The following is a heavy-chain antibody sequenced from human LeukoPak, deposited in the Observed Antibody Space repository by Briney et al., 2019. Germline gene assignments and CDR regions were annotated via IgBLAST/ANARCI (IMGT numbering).Heavy chain of an antibody. V-gene: IGHV3-21*01. CDR2: ISSTGSSI. Sequence: PGGSLRLSCAASGFTFSYYTMSWVRQAPGKGLEWVSSISSTGSSIYYADSVKGRFTISRDNAKNSLYLRMSSLRVEDTAVYYCARDDVAWNDVHWFDPWGQGTLVTVSS. D-gene: IGHD1-1*01. CDR1: GFTFSYYT. CDR3: ARDDVAWNDVHWFDP. J-gene: IGHJ5*02.